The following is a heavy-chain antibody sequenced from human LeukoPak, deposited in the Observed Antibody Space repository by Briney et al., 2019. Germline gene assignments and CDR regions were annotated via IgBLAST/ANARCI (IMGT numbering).Heavy chain of an antibody. CDR1: GGTFSSYA. D-gene: IGHD2-2*02. J-gene: IGHJ5*02. Sequence: SVKVPCKASGGTFSSYAISWVRQAPGQGLEWMGGIIPIFGTANYAQKFQGRVTITADKSTSTAYMELSSLRSEDTAVYYCARGEFAYPIVVVPAAIGGDWFDPWGQGTLVTVSS. CDR2: IIPIFGTA. CDR3: ARGEFAYPIVVVPAAIGGDWFDP. V-gene: IGHV1-69*06.